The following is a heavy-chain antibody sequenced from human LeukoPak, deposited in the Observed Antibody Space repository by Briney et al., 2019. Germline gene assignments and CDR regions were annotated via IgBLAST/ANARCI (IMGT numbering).Heavy chain of an antibody. D-gene: IGHD1-26*01. CDR2: ISGSNGYF. V-gene: IGHV3-21*01. CDR3: AREIIAATLDE. CDR1: GFTFRSYS. Sequence: GGSLRLSCAASGFTFRSYSLNWIRQAPGKGLEWVASISGSNGYFYYADSVKGRFTISRDNARNSLFLQMNSLTAEDTAVYYCAREIIAATLDEWGQGTLVIVSS. J-gene: IGHJ4*02.